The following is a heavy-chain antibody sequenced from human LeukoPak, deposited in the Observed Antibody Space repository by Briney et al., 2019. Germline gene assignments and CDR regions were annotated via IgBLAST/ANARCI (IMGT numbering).Heavy chain of an antibody. D-gene: IGHD3-22*01. Sequence: APVKVSCKASGYTFTSYGISWVRQAPGQGLEWMGWMSAYNGNTNYAQKLQGRVTLTTDTSTSTAYMELRSLRSDTAVYYCARDPSYYYDSSGYVRRFDPWGQGTLVTVSS. J-gene: IGHJ5*02. CDR1: GYTFTSYG. CDR3: ARDPSYYYDSSGYVRRFDP. CDR2: MSAYNGNT. V-gene: IGHV1-18*01.